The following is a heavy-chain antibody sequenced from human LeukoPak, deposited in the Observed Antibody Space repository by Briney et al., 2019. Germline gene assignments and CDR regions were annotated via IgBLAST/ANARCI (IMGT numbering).Heavy chain of an antibody. CDR2: IRGTSDYI. Sequence: GGSLRLSCAASGFTFSTYSMNWVRQAPGRGLEWVSSIRGTSDYIYYADSMKGRFTISRDNAKNSLYLQMSNLRVEDTAVYYCARGYYASGTFDYWGQGTLVTVSS. CDR3: ARGYYASGTFDY. V-gene: IGHV3-21*01. CDR1: GFTFSTYS. J-gene: IGHJ4*02. D-gene: IGHD3-10*01.